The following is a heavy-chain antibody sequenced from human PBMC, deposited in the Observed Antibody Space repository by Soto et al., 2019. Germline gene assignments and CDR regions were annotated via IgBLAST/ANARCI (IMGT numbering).Heavy chain of an antibody. CDR2: IYYDGST. CDR3: ARFYGNVFDV. CDR1: GGSITTSSYN. D-gene: IGHD3-10*01. V-gene: IGHV4-39*02. Sequence: QLQLQESGPGLVKPSETLSLTCSVSGGSITTSSYNWDWIRQPPGKGLEWIGTIYYDGSTSYNPCLRSQVTISVDTSKNHFALKVNSVTGADTAVYYCARFYGNVFDVWCRGTVVTVSS. J-gene: IGHJ3*01.